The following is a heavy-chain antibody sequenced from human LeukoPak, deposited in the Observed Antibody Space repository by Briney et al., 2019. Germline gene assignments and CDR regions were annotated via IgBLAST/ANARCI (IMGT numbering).Heavy chain of an antibody. V-gene: IGHV3-30*02. CDR3: ARSDY. Sequence: GGSLRLSCGASGFVFDTHDMHWVRQAPGKGLEWVAFIRSDGYHTYYADSVKGRFTITRVNSKNTLYLQMNSLRAEDTAVYYCARSDYWGQGTLVTVSS. J-gene: IGHJ4*02. CDR1: GFVFDTHD. CDR2: IRSDGYHT.